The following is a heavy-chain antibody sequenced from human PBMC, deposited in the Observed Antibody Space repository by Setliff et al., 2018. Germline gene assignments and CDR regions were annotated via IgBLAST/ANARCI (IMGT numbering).Heavy chain of an antibody. D-gene: IGHD3-3*01. J-gene: IGHJ4*02. CDR3: ARGFLAAPFDY. CDR1: GGSISGHY. V-gene: IGHV4-59*11. Sequence: SETLSLTCTVSGGSISGHYWSWIRQSPGKGLEWIGSIYDSGSTNYNPSLKSRVTIFVDTSKNQFSLKLKSVTAADTAMYFCARGFLAAPFDYWGQGTRVTVSS. CDR2: IYDSGST.